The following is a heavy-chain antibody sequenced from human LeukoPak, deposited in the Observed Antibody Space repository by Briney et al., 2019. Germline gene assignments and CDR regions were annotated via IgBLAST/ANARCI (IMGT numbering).Heavy chain of an antibody. CDR2: IYYSGST. CDR1: GCSISSYY. CDR3: AGDATTLTRGAFDG. D-gene: IGHD1-1*01. J-gene: IGHJ3*01. V-gene: IGHV4-59*01. Sequence: PSETLSLTCTVSGCSISSYYWSWIRQPPGKGLEWIGYIYYSGSTNYNLSLKSRGTISVDKYKNQFSLKLSNVQAADTAVYYDAGDATTLTRGAFDGWSQGTIVTVPS.